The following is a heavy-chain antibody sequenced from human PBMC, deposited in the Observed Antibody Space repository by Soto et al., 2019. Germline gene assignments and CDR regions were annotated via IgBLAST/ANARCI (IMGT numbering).Heavy chain of an antibody. CDR3: VRRHVSATGIDWFDP. D-gene: IGHD6-13*01. J-gene: IGHJ5*02. CDR1: GYTFTSYG. Sequence: ASVKVSCKASGYTFTSYGIHWVRQAPGQRLEWMGWINAANGDTKYSPKFQGRVTITRGTSASTAYMELSSLRSEGTAVYYCVRRHVSATGIDWFDPWGQGTLVTVSS. CDR2: INAANGDT. V-gene: IGHV1-3*01.